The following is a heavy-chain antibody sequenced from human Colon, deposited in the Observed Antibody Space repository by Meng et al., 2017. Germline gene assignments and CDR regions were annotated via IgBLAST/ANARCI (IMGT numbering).Heavy chain of an antibody. CDR1: GGSVTITGYY. J-gene: IGHJ4*02. V-gene: IGHV4-61*08. CDR2: IYYTGTT. D-gene: IGHD6-19*01. CDR3: ARDNLLTSGSRFCFDY. Sequence: QGQRQASGRGLVRTSETLSLTCTVSGGSVTITGYYWSWIRQSPGKGLEWIGYIYYTGTTNYNPSLKSRVTISVDTSKNQFSLKLSSVTPADTAVYFCARDNLLTSGSRFCFDYWGQGALVTVSS.